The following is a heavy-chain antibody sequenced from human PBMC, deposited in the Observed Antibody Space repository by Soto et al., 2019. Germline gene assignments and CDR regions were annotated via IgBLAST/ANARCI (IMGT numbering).Heavy chain of an antibody. J-gene: IGHJ6*03. CDR2: ISSNGVGT. D-gene: IGHD6-6*01. CDR3: ARRARPDFYYMDV. CDR1: GFTLRGYA. V-gene: IGHV3-64*01. Sequence: EVQLAESGGGLAKPGGSLRLSCGASGFTLRGYARDWVRRAPGKGREYVSGISSNGVGTYYANSVQGRFTISRDNSKNTVYLQMGSLRPEDMAVYYCARRARPDFYYMDVWGKGTTVTVSS.